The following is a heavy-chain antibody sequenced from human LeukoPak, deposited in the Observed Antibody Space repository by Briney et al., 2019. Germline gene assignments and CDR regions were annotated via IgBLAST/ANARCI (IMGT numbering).Heavy chain of an antibody. CDR3: ARDLHPSYYLPDY. CDR1: GFTVSTNY. D-gene: IGHD1-26*01. Sequence: GGSLRLSCAASGFTVSTNYMSWVRQAPGKGLEWVSVIYSGDTTFYADSVRGKFTISRDNSKNTLYLQMNSLRAEDTAVYYCARDLHPSYYLPDYWGQGTLVTVS. V-gene: IGHV3-66*01. J-gene: IGHJ4*02. CDR2: IYSGDTT.